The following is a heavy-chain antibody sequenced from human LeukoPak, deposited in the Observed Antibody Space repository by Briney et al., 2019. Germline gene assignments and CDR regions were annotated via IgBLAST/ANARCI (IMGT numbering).Heavy chain of an antibody. D-gene: IGHD3-22*01. CDR3: AKFRGYYDSSGVRTDY. V-gene: IGHV3-23*01. J-gene: IGHJ4*02. CDR2: ISGSGGST. Sequence: GGSLRLSCAASGFTFSSYAMSWVRQAPGKGLEWASAISGSGGSTYYADSVKGRFTISRDNSKNTLYLQMNSLRAEDTAVYYCAKFRGYYDSSGVRTDYWGQGTLVTVSS. CDR1: GFTFSSYA.